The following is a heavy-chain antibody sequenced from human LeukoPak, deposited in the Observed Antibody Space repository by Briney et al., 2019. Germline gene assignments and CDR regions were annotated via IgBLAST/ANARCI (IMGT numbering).Heavy chain of an antibody. CDR3: ARDIRAVGATLYFDY. CDR2: VHSSGTT. J-gene: IGHJ4*02. V-gene: IGHV4-38-2*02. D-gene: IGHD1-26*01. Sequence: SETLSLTCTVSGYSISSGYYWGWIRQPPGKGPEWIANVHSSGTTYYNPSLRSRVTISIDTSKNQFSLRLTSVTTADTAVYYCARDIRAVGATLYFDYWGQGTLLTVSS. CDR1: GYSISSGYY.